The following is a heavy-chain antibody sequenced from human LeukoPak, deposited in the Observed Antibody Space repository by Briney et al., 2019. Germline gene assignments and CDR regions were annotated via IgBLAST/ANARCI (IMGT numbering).Heavy chain of an antibody. CDR1: GFTFDDYS. CDR3: AKDIRAYSSSWYYFYY. V-gene: IGHV3-9*01. CDR2: ISWNSGSI. D-gene: IGHD6-13*01. Sequence: PGRSLRLSCAASGFTFDDYSMHWVRQAPGKGLGWVSGISWNSGSIGYADSVKGRFTISRDNANNSLYLQMNSLRAEDTALYYCAKDIRAYSSSWYYFYYWGQGTLVTVSS. J-gene: IGHJ4*02.